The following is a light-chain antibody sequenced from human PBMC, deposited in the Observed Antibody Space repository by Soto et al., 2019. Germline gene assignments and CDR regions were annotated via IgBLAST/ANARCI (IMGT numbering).Light chain of an antibody. CDR2: ATS. V-gene: IGKV1-8*01. CDR3: QHYYGDPYT. CDR1: QGIGSY. Sequence: AIRMTQSPSSLSASIGDRVTITCRASQGIGSYLAWYHQKPGKAPKLLIYATSTLHSGVPPRFSGSGSGTDFNLTINCLQAEDFATYFCQHYYGDPYTFAQGTKLDI. J-gene: IGKJ2*01.